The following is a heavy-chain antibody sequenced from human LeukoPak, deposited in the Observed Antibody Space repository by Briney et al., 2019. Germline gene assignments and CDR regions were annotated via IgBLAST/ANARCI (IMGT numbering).Heavy chain of an antibody. V-gene: IGHV3-53*01. CDR1: GFAVSSNF. Sequence: GGSLRLSCAASGFAVSSNFMSWVRQAPGKGLEWVSVIYSGGNTDYADSVKGRFSLSRDNSKNTLYLQMNSLRAEDTAVYYCAKDLGSFDYWGQGTLVTVSS. CDR2: IYSGGNT. CDR3: AKDLGSFDY. J-gene: IGHJ4*02. D-gene: IGHD3-10*01.